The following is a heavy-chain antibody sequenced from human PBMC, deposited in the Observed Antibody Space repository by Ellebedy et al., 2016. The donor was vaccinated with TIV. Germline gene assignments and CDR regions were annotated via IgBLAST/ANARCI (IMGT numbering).Heavy chain of an antibody. J-gene: IGHJ4*02. V-gene: IGHV4-39*07. CDR2: INYSGTT. CDR1: GGSINRSTYY. D-gene: IGHD4-23*01. CDR3: ASWGDYGGNRHLDY. Sequence: SDTLSLTXYVSGGSINRSTYYWTWIRQSPGKGLEWIGCINYSGTTYYNPSLKSRVTISVDTSKNQFSLQLSSVTAADTAVYYCASWGDYGGNRHLDYWGQGTLVTVSS.